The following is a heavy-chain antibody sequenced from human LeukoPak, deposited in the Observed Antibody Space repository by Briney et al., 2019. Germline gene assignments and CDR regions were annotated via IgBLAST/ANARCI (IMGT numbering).Heavy chain of an antibody. V-gene: IGHV1-18*01. D-gene: IGHD6-19*01. Sequence: ASVKVSCKASGYTFTSYGISWVRQAPGQGLEWMGWISAYNGNTNYAQKLQGRVTMTTDTSTSTAYMELRSLRSDDTAVYYCATAIAVAGKDYWGQETLVTVSS. CDR3: ATAIAVAGKDY. CDR2: ISAYNGNT. J-gene: IGHJ4*02. CDR1: GYTFTSYG.